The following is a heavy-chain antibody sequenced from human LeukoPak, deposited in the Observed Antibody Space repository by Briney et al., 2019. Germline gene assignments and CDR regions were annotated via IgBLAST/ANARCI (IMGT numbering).Heavy chain of an antibody. V-gene: IGHV3-23*01. CDR1: GFTFSNYG. CDR2: ISGSGGDI. CDR3: ARRAARPS. J-gene: IGHJ5*02. Sequence: GGSLRLSCAASGFTFSNYGMNWVRQAPGKGLEWVSGISGSGGDIFYADSVKGRFTISRDNSKNTVFLQMNSLGAEDTAVYYCARRAARPSWGQGTLVTVSS. D-gene: IGHD6-6*01.